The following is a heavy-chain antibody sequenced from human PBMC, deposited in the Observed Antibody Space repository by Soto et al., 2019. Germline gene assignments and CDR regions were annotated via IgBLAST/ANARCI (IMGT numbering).Heavy chain of an antibody. CDR1: GGSISSGGYY. J-gene: IGHJ3*02. CDR2: IDYSGST. V-gene: IGHV4-31*03. CDR3: ARDRYLWVVAGTSTWAFDI. D-gene: IGHD6-19*01. Sequence: QVQLQESGPGLVKPSQTLSLTCTVSGGSISSGGYYWSWIRQHPGKGLEWIGYIDYSGSTYYNQYLKSRFTISVDTSKNPFSLKLSSVTAADTAVYYCARDRYLWVVAGTSTWAFDIWGQGTMVTVSS.